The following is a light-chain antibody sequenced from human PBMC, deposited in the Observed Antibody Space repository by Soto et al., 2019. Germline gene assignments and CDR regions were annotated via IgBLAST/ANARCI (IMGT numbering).Light chain of an antibody. Sequence: DIQMTQSPSTLSASVGDRVTITCRASQSISSWLAWYQQKPGKAPKLLIYKASNLESGVPSRFSGSGSGTEFTLTISSLQPDDFATYSCQQYNDYLLTFGPGTKVDFK. CDR2: KAS. CDR1: QSISSW. CDR3: QQYNDYLLT. J-gene: IGKJ3*01. V-gene: IGKV1-5*03.